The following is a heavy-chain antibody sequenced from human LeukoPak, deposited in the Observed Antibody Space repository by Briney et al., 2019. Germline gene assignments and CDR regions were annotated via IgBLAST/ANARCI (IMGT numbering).Heavy chain of an antibody. D-gene: IGHD1-26*01. CDR3: ASLYSGSYYALDY. Sequence: PSQTLSLTCTVSGGSISSGSYFWSWIRQPAGKGLEWIGRIYTSGSTNYNPSLKSRVTISVDTSKNQFSLKLSSVTAADTAVYYCASLYSGSYYALDYWGQGTLATVSS. V-gene: IGHV4-61*02. J-gene: IGHJ4*02. CDR2: IYTSGST. CDR1: GGSISSGSYF.